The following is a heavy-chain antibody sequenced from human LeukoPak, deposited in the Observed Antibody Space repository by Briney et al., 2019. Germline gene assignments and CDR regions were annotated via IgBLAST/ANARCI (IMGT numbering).Heavy chain of an antibody. Sequence: ASVKVSCKASGYRFTNYGISWVRQAPGQGLEWMGWISTYNGNTNYPENLQGRVTLTTDTSTSTVYMELRSLRSDDTAVYYCARDHSIYFYGSGSFADYWGQGNLSPSPQ. D-gene: IGHD3-10*01. CDR2: ISTYNGNT. V-gene: IGHV1-18*01. J-gene: IGHJ4*02. CDR1: GYRFTNYG. CDR3: ARDHSIYFYGSGSFADY.